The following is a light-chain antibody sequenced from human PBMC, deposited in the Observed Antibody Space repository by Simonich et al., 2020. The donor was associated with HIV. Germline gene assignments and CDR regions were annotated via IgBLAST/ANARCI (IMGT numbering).Light chain of an antibody. J-gene: IGKJ4*01. CDR2: AAS. CDR1: QTISSRF. CDR3: QQYNNWPT. Sequence: EIVLTQSPGALSLSPGERATLSCRVSQTISSRFLAWFQQKPGQAPRLLIYAASSRATGIPDRFSGSGSGTEFILTITSMQSEDFAVYYCQQYNNWPTFGGGTKVEIK. V-gene: IGKV3-20*01.